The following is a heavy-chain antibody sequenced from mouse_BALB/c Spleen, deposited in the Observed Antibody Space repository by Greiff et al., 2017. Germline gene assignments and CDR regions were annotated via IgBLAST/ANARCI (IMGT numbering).Heavy chain of an antibody. CDR2: ISDGGSYT. V-gene: IGHV5-4*02. Sequence: VQLKESGGGLVKPGGSLKLSCAASGFTFSDYYMYWVRQTPEKRLEWVATISDGGSYTYYPDSVKGRFTISRDNAKNNLYLQMSSLKSEDTAMYYCARDSDYYGSSYGFAYWGQGTLVTVSA. CDR1: GFTFSDYY. J-gene: IGHJ3*01. D-gene: IGHD1-1*01. CDR3: ARDSDYYGSSYGFAY.